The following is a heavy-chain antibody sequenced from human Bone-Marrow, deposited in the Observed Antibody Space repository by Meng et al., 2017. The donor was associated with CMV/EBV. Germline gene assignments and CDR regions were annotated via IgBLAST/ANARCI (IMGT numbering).Heavy chain of an antibody. D-gene: IGHD4-23*01. J-gene: IGHJ4*02. V-gene: IGHV4-31*03. CDR1: GGSISSGGYY. CDR2: IYYSGST. Sequence: SETLSLTCTVSGGSISSGGYYWSWIRQHPGKGLEWIGYIYYSGSTYYNPSLKSRVTISVDTSKNQFSLKLSSVTAADTAVYYCARGQVDYGGNVRFAYWGQGTLVTVSS. CDR3: ARGQVDYGGNVRFAY.